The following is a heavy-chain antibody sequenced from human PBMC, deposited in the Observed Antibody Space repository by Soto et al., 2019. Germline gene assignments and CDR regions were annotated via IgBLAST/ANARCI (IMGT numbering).Heavy chain of an antibody. D-gene: IGHD3-10*01. V-gene: IGHV4-39*01. Sequence: SETLSLTCTVSGGSISSSSYYWGWIRQPPGKGLEWIGSIYYSGSTYYNPSLKSRVTISVDTSKNQFSLKLSSVTAADTAVYYCATSGDRYYYYGMDVWGQGTTATVSS. J-gene: IGHJ6*02. CDR2: IYYSGST. CDR1: GGSISSSSYY. CDR3: ATSGDRYYYYGMDV.